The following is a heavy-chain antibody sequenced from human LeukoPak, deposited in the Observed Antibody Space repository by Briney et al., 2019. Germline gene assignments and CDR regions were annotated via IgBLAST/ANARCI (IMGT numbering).Heavy chain of an antibody. CDR3: ARANWAGIEAPATDY. D-gene: IGHD2-15*01. J-gene: IGHJ4*02. CDR2: ISYDGSNK. Sequence: GGSLRLSCAASGFTFSSYGMHWVRQAPGKGLEWVAVISYDGSNKYYADSVKGRFTISRDNSKNTLFLQMNSLRTEDTAVYFCARANWAGIEAPATDYWGQGTLVTVSS. CDR1: GFTFSSYG. V-gene: IGHV3-30*19.